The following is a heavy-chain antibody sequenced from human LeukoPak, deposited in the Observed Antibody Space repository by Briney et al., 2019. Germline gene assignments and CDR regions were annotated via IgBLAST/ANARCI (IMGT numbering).Heavy chain of an antibody. Sequence: GGSLRLSCAASGFTFSSSSMNWVRPPPGKGLEWVSSISRSSSYIYYADSVKGRFTISRDNAKNSLYLQMNSLRAEDTAVYYCARVVSASWFDPWGQGTLVTVSS. V-gene: IGHV3-21*01. CDR3: ARVVSASWFDP. D-gene: IGHD3-10*01. CDR1: GFTFSSSS. J-gene: IGHJ5*02. CDR2: ISRSSSYI.